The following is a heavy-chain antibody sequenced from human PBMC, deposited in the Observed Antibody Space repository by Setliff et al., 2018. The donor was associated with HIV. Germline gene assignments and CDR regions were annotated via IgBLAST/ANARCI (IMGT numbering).Heavy chain of an antibody. D-gene: IGHD1-26*01. CDR2: INPSGGST. Sequence: ASVKVSCKASGYTFTSYYMHWVRQAPGQGLEWMGIINPSGGSTSYAQKFKGRVTMTTDTSTSTAYLELRSLTSDDTAVYYCARARLQGIVTAVGPRDNCLDPWGQGTRVTVSS. CDR3: ARARLQGIVTAVGPRDNCLDP. CDR1: GYTFTSYY. V-gene: IGHV1-46*01. J-gene: IGHJ5*02.